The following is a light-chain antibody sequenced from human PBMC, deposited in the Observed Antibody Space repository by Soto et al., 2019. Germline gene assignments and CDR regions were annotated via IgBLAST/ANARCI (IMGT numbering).Light chain of an antibody. J-gene: IGKJ2*01. CDR1: HSVSSSH. CDR2: GAS. CDR3: QQYGDSPRYT. Sequence: EIVLTQSPGTLSSSPGERATLSCRASHSVSSSHLAWYQQKPGQAPRLLIYGASSRATGIPDRFSGSGSGTDFTLPISRLEPEDFAVYFCQQYGDSPRYTFGQGTKLEI. V-gene: IGKV3-20*01.